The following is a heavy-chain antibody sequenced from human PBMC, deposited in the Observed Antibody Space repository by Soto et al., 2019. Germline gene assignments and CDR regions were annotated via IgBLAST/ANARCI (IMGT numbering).Heavy chain of an antibody. Sequence: HPGGSLRLSCAASGFTFSSYWMHWVRQAPGKGLVWVSRINSDGSSTSYADSVKGRFTISRDNAKNALYLQMNSLRAEDTAVYYCARDPPISSWWLPTGYYYYGMDVWGQGTTVTVSS. J-gene: IGHJ6*02. D-gene: IGHD6-13*01. CDR2: INSDGSST. CDR3: ARDPPISSWWLPTGYYYYGMDV. CDR1: GFTFSSYW. V-gene: IGHV3-74*01.